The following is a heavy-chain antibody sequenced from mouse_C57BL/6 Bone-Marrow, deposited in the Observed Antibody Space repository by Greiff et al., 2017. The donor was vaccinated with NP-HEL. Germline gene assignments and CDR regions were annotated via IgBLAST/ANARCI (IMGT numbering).Heavy chain of an antibody. V-gene: IGHV1-76*01. J-gene: IGHJ4*01. CDR3: ARWGMVTFYAMDY. Sequence: QVQLKQSGAELVRPGASVKLSCKASGYTFTDYYINWVKQRPGQGLEWIARIYPGSGNTYYNEKFKGKATLTAEKSSSTAYMQLSSLTSEDSAVYFCARWGMVTFYAMDYWGQGTSVTVSS. CDR2: IYPGSGNT. CDR1: GYTFTDYY. D-gene: IGHD2-3*01.